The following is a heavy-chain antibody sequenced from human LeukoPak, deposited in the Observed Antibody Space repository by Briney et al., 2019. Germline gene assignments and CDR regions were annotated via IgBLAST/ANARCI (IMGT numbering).Heavy chain of an antibody. D-gene: IGHD3/OR15-3a*01. CDR1: GYSISSGYY. CDR2: IYHSGNT. CDR3: ARSGTGWYYYYMDV. Sequence: PSETLSLTRTVSGYSISSGYYWGWIRQPPGQGLEWIGTIYHSGNTYYNPSLKSRVTISVDTSKNQFSLKLSSVTAADTAVYYCARSGTGWYYYYMDVWGKGTTVTVSS. J-gene: IGHJ6*03. V-gene: IGHV4-38-2*02.